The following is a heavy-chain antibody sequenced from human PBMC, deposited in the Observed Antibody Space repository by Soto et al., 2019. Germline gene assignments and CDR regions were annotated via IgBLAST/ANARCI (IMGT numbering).Heavy chain of an antibody. CDR2: IYYSGST. Sequence: QVQLQESGPGLVKPSQTLSLTCTVSGGSISSGGYYWSWIRQHPGKGLEWIGYIYYSGSTYYNPSLKRLVTNLVDTSKNQFSLKLGSVTAADTAVYYCARESRGVVVPDAISGDYWGQGTLVSVSS. CDR3: ARESRGVVVPDAISGDY. CDR1: GGSISSGGYY. D-gene: IGHD2-2*01. J-gene: IGHJ4*02. V-gene: IGHV4-31*01.